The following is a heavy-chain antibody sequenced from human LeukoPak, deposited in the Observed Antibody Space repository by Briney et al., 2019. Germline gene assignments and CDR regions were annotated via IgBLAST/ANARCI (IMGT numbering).Heavy chain of an antibody. D-gene: IGHD3-3*01. CDR3: ARPRTYYDFWRGYPPFDY. CDR2: IITNYGTT. CDR1: GGTFINYA. V-gene: IGHV1-69*13. J-gene: IGHJ4*02. Sequence: SVKVSCKASGGTFINYAISWVRQAPGQGLEWMGGIITNYGTTNYAQKYQGRVTITADESTTTVYMELSSLRSEDTAVYYCARPRTYYDFWRGYPPFDYWGQGTLVTVSS.